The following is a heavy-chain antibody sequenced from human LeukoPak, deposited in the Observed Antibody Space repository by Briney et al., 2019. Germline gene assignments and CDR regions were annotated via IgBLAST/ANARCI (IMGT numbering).Heavy chain of an antibody. J-gene: IGHJ3*02. Sequence: ASVKVSCKASVYTFTSYGNSWVRQAPGQGLEWKGLISAYNGNTNYTQKLQARVTMTTDTSTSTAYMELRSLRSDDTAVYYCARYLGGDSSENDCFDIWGQGTMVTVSS. V-gene: IGHV1-18*01. CDR1: VYTFTSYG. D-gene: IGHD6-19*01. CDR2: ISAYNGNT. CDR3: ARYLGGDSSENDCFDI.